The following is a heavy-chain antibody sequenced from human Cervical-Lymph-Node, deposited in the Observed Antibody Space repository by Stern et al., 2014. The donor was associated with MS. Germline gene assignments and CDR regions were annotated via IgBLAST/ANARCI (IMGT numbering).Heavy chain of an antibody. CDR3: ARRSSSGYYLDI. D-gene: IGHD6-19*01. V-gene: IGHV6-1*01. CDR1: GARVSCNSAA. Sequence: SGPGLVKPSPTLSLPCAIPGARVSCNSAAWTWFRQSPSRGLEWLGRTYYRSRWYSDYAASVKSRITINPDTSKNQVSLQLNSVTPEDTALYWCARRSSSGYYLDIWGQGTLVTVSS. CDR2: TYYRSRWYS. J-gene: IGHJ4*02.